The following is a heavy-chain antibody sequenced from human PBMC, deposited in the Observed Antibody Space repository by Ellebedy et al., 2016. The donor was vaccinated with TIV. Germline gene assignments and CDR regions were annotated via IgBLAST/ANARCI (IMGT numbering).Heavy chain of an antibody. CDR1: GFTFRRYT. Sequence: PGGSLRLSCGASGFTFRRYTMHWVRQAPGKGLEWVAVVSNDGSNRHYADSVKGRFTISRDNSESTLYLQLNSLTPKDTAVYYCTRLGEPAQNSRFYHDYYYGMDVWGQGTTVTVSS. CDR2: VSNDGSNR. V-gene: IGHV3-30*03. J-gene: IGHJ6*02. CDR3: TRLGEPAQNSRFYHDYYYGMDV. D-gene: IGHD3-16*01.